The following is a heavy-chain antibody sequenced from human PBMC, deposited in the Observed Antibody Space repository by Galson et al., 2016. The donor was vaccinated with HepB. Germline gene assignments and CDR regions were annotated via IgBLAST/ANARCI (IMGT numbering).Heavy chain of an antibody. Sequence: SLRLSCAASGFTFSSSGMHWVRQAPGKGLEWVALILYDGNNKYYADSVKGRFTITRDNSKNTLYLQMNSLRAEDTAVYYCARARPDIAVAAFDYWGQGTLVTVSS. CDR1: GFTFSSSG. CDR2: ILYDGNNK. J-gene: IGHJ4*02. D-gene: IGHD6-19*01. V-gene: IGHV3-33*01. CDR3: ARARPDIAVAAFDY.